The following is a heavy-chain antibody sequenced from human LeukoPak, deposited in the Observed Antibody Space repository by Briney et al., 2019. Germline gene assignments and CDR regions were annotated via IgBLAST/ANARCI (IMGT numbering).Heavy chain of an antibody. Sequence: SETLSLTCTVSGVSITSSDFYWGWIRQPPGKGLEWIATISYSGRTYYNPSLKTRLTISVDTSKNQFSLKLLSAAAADTAVYYCARLKSYCGGDCYPDQFHNWGQGTLVTASS. V-gene: IGHV4-39*01. CDR2: ISYSGRT. D-gene: IGHD2-21*02. CDR1: GVSITSSDFY. CDR3: ARLKSYCGGDCYPDQFHN. J-gene: IGHJ4*02.